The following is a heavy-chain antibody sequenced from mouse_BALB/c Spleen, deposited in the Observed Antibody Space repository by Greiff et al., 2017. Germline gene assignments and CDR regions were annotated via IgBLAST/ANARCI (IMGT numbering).Heavy chain of an antibody. CDR2: ISSGGST. J-gene: IGHJ3*01. D-gene: IGHD2-3*01. V-gene: IGHV5-6-5*01. Sequence: EVKVVESGGGLVKPGGSLKLSCAASGFTFSSYAMSWVRQTPEKRLEWVASISSGGSTYYPDSVKGRFTISRDNARNILYLQMSSLRSEDTAMYYCARGNGYSFAYWGQGTLVTVSA. CDR1: GFTFSSYA. CDR3: ARGNGYSFAY.